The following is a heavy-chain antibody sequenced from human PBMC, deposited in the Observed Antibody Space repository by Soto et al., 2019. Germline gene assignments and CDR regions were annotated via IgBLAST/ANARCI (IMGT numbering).Heavy chain of an antibody. J-gene: IGHJ5*02. CDR2: ISAYNGNT. D-gene: IGHD1-26*01. CDR3: ARIVGADRRWFDP. V-gene: IGHV1-18*01. CDR1: GYTFTNYG. Sequence: GASVKVSCKDSGYTFTNYGLTWVRQAPGQGLEWMGWISAYNGNTNYAQNLQGRVTMTTDTSTSTAYMELRSLRSDDTAVYYCARIVGADRRWFDPWGQGTLVTVSS.